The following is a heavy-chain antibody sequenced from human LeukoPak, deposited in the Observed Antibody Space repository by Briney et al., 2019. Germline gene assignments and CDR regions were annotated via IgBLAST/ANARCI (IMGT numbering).Heavy chain of an antibody. V-gene: IGHV4-61*02. D-gene: IGHD6-13*01. CDR1: GGSISSGTYY. CDR2: ISPTGSV. Sequence: SKTLSLTCTVSGGSISSGTYYWTWIRQPAGKGLEWIGRISPTGSVHYNPSLKSRVTVSADTSKNQFSLKLTAVIVADTALYFCARAPWSGVADRRGYWLDTWGQGTLVTVSP. CDR3: ARAPWSGVADRRGYWLDT. J-gene: IGHJ5*02.